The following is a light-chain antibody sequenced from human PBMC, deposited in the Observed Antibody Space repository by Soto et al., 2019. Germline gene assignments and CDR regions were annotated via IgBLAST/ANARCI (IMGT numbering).Light chain of an antibody. J-gene: IGKJ4*01. CDR3: QQRKFWLS. V-gene: IGKV3-11*01. Sequence: TVLTQSPATLSLSPGQRATLSCRASQSIDIYLAWYQLRPGQAPRLLIYDASNRPPGIPARFSGSGSGTGFTLTIRSLEPADFAIYYCQQRKFWLSFGGGTKVEIK. CDR1: QSIDIY. CDR2: DAS.